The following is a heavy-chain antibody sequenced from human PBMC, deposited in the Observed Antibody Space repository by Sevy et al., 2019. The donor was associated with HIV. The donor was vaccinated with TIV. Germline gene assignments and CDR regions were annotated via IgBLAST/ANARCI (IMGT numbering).Heavy chain of an antibody. D-gene: IGHD6-13*01. CDR2: TRNKADSYTT. J-gene: IGHJ4*02. Sequence: GGSLRLSCAASGFTFSDHYMEWVRQAPGKGLEWVGRTRNKADSYTTEYAAYVKGRFTISRDDSKNSLYLQMNSLKPEDTAVYYCATHAGIAAAGRVFDYWGQGSLVTVSS. CDR3: ATHAGIAAAGRVFDY. V-gene: IGHV3-72*01. CDR1: GFTFSDHY.